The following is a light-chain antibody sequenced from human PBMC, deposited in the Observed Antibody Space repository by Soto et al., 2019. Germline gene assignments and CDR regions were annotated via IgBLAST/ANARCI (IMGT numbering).Light chain of an antibody. Sequence: QSALTQPASVSGSPGQSITISCTGTSSDVGGYDYVSWYQQHPGKAPKLMIYDVSYRPSGVSSRFSGSKSGNTASLTISGLQAEDEADYYCGSYSSFSIVILGGGTKLTVL. J-gene: IGLJ2*01. CDR1: SSDVGGYDY. CDR3: GSYSSFSIVI. CDR2: DVS. V-gene: IGLV2-14*01.